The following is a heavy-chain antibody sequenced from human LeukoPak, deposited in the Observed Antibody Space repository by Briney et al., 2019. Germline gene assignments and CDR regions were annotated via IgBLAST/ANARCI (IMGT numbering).Heavy chain of an antibody. CDR1: GFTFSSSA. V-gene: IGHV3-23*01. Sequence: GGSLRLSCTTSGFTFSSSAMSWVRQAPGKGLEWVSDINSSGGRTYYADSVKGRFTISRDNSKNTLYLQMNSLRAEDTAVYYCAKVPFGGPGMDVWGKGTTVTVSS. CDR2: INSSGGRT. CDR3: AKVPFGGPGMDV. J-gene: IGHJ6*04. D-gene: IGHD2/OR15-2a*01.